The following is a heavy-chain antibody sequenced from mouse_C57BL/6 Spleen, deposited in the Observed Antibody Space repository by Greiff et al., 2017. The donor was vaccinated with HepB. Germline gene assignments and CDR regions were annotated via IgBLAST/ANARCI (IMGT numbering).Heavy chain of an antibody. Sequence: EVKLQQSGPELVKPGASVKISCKASGYTFTDYYMNWVKQSHGKSLEWIGDINPNNGGTSYNQKFKGKATLTVDKSSSTAYMELRSLTSEDSAVYYCARGELGPFDYWGQGTTLTVSS. CDR1: GYTFTDYY. V-gene: IGHV1-26*01. CDR3: ARGELGPFDY. D-gene: IGHD4-1*01. J-gene: IGHJ2*01. CDR2: INPNNGGT.